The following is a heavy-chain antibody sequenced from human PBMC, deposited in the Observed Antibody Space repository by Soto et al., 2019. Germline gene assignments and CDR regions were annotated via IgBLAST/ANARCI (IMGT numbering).Heavy chain of an antibody. J-gene: IGHJ4*02. Sequence: QVQLVQSGAEVKEPGASVKVSCKASGYTFTSHTIHWARQAPGQGLEWMGWIIVSHGRPRIAPHFQGRVTLTTDTSATTAYMELNSLTSEDTAVYFCAREPEEGVPGDFWGQGTLGVVSS. CDR2: IIVSHGRP. D-gene: IGHD3-10*01. CDR3: AREPEEGVPGDF. V-gene: IGHV1-3*01. CDR1: GYTFTSHT.